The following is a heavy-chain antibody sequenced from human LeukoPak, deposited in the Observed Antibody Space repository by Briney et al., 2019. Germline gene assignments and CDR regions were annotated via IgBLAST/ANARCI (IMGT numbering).Heavy chain of an antibody. Sequence: GGSLRLSCAASGFTFSSYAMHWVRQAPGKGLEWVAVISYDGSNKYYADSVKGRFTISRDNSKNTLYLQMNSLRAEDTAVYYCARGAGYCSSTSCYDLVPIFDYWGQGTLVTVSS. CDR2: ISYDGSNK. D-gene: IGHD2-2*01. CDR1: GFTFSSYA. CDR3: ARGAGYCSSTSCYDLVPIFDY. J-gene: IGHJ4*02. V-gene: IGHV3-30*04.